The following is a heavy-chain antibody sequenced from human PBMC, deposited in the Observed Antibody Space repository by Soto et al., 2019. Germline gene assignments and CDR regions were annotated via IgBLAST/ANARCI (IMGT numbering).Heavy chain of an antibody. CDR1: GYTFTVYT. CDR2: INVGHETT. Sequence: QIQLLQSGPEVRRPGASVKLSCEASGYTFTVYTLHWVRQAPGQSPEWMGWINVGHETTNYSQTFQDRVTITRDTSASIAYMELRSLTSEDTAVYYCARDLGLLRVVFDYWGQGTLVTVSS. D-gene: IGHD5-12*01. CDR3: ARDLGLLRVVFDY. J-gene: IGHJ4*02. V-gene: IGHV1-3*01.